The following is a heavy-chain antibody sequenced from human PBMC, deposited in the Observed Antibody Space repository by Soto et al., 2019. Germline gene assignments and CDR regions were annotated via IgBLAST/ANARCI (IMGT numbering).Heavy chain of an antibody. J-gene: IGHJ5*02. CDR2: ILPDDADT. V-gene: IGHV5-51*01. Sequence: GESLKISCKASGYSFTSYWIGWVRQTPGKGLEWMGIILPDDADTRYSPSFEGHVTISADRSTNTAFLHLRSLEASDTAIYYCARLEWLSLAAWFDPWGQGTLVTVSS. D-gene: IGHD3-3*01. CDR1: GYSFTSYW. CDR3: ARLEWLSLAAWFDP.